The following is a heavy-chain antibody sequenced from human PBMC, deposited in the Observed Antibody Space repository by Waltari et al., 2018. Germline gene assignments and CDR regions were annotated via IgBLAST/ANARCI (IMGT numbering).Heavy chain of an antibody. J-gene: IGHJ4*02. CDR3: AKDMGTTALDY. D-gene: IGHD7-27*01. CDR2: IRYDGSNK. Sequence: QVQLVESGGGVVQPGGSLRLSCAASGFTFSSYGMHWVPQAPGKGREWVAFIRYDGSNKYYADSVKGRFTISRDNSKNTLYLQMNSLRAEDTAVYYCAKDMGTTALDYWGQGTLVTVSS. V-gene: IGHV3-30*02. CDR1: GFTFSSYG.